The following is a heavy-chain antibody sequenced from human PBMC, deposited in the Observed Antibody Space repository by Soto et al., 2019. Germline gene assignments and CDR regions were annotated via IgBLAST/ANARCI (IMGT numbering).Heavy chain of an antibody. Sequence: PGGSLRLSCAASGFTFSSYWMHWVRQAPGKGLVWVSRINSDGSSTSYADSVKGRFTISRDNAKNTLYLQMNSLRAEDTAVYYCARAIAAAGTGWFLDYYGMDVWGQGTTVTVSS. J-gene: IGHJ6*02. CDR3: ARAIAAAGTGWFLDYYGMDV. V-gene: IGHV3-74*01. CDR2: INSDGSST. CDR1: GFTFSSYW. D-gene: IGHD6-13*01.